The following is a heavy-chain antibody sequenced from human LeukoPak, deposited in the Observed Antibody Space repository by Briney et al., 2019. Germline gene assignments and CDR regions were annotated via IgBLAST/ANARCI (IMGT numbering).Heavy chain of an antibody. D-gene: IGHD3-16*02. CDR2: ISAYNGNT. Sequence: GASVKVSCKASGYTFTSYGISWVRQAPGQGLEWMGWISAYNGNTNYAQKLQDRVTMTTDTSTSTAYMELRSLRSDDTAVYYCATGPREYDYVWGSYRANWFDPWGQGTLVTVSS. J-gene: IGHJ5*02. CDR1: GYTFTSYG. V-gene: IGHV1-18*01. CDR3: ATGPREYDYVWGSYRANWFDP.